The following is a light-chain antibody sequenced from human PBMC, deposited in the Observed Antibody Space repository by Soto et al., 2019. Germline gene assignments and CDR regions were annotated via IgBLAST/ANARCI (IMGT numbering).Light chain of an antibody. CDR3: QQRSHWPQT. CDR2: DAS. CDR1: QSVRSY. J-gene: IGKJ2*01. V-gene: IGKV3-11*01. Sequence: ETVLTQSPATLCLSPGERATLSCRASQSVRSYLAWYQQKPGQAPRLLIYDASNRATGIPARFSGSGSRTQFPLSPYSLEPEDFAVYYCQQRSHWPQTFGQGTQLEIK.